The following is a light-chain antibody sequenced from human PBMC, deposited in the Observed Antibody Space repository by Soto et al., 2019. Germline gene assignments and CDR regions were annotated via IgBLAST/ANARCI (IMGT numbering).Light chain of an antibody. J-gene: IGKJ3*01. Sequence: EIVLTQSPGTLSLSPGERATLSCRASQSVSSSYLAWFQQRPGQAPRLLIYGASSRATGIPDRFSGSGSGPDFTLSISRLEPEDFAVYYCQYGSSPATFGPGTKVDIK. CDR2: GAS. V-gene: IGKV3-20*01. CDR3: QYGSSPAT. CDR1: QSVSSSY.